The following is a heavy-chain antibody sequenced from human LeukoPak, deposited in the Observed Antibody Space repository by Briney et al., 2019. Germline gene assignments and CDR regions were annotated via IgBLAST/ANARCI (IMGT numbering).Heavy chain of an antibody. Sequence: GGSLRLSCAASGFTFSSYEMNWVRQAPVKGLEWVSYISSSGSTIYYADSVKGRFTISRDNAKNSLYLQMNSLRAEGTAVYYCAREPMVPRDYYYYMDVWGKGTTVTVSS. J-gene: IGHJ6*03. D-gene: IGHD2-8*01. CDR3: AREPMVPRDYYYYMDV. CDR2: ISSSGSTI. CDR1: GFTFSSYE. V-gene: IGHV3-48*03.